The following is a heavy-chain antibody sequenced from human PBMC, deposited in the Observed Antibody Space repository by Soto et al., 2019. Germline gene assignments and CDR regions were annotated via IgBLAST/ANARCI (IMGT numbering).Heavy chain of an antibody. V-gene: IGHV1-69*12. CDR3: ATFSRRTWSAFISY. CDR2: IIPSSGSL. CDR1: GGTFSISV. Sequence: QVQLVQSGAEVKKPGSSVKVSCKTSGGTFSISVISWVRQAPGQGLEWMGGIIPSSGSLNYAQDFQGRVSKSADDATSTAYMELRSLRSDYTAVYYCATFSRRTWSAFISYWGQGTLVSV. D-gene: IGHD3-3*01. J-gene: IGHJ4*02.